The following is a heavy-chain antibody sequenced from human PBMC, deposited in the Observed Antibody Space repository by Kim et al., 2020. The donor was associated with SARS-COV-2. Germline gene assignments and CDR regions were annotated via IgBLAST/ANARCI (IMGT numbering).Heavy chain of an antibody. D-gene: IGHD3-22*01. CDR3: ARLDSSGYYFDY. Sequence: NSNPSLKSLVTISVDTSKNQFSLKLSSLTAADTAVYYCARLDSSGYYFDYWGQGTLVTVSS. J-gene: IGHJ4*02. V-gene: IGHV4-59*08.